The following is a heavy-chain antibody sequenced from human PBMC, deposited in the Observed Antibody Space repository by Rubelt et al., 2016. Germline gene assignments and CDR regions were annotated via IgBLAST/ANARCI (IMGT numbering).Heavy chain of an antibody. V-gene: IGHV1-8*01. D-gene: IGHD6-19*01. CDR3: ARLRWLVNYYYYGMDV. J-gene: IGHJ6*02. Sequence: QKFQGRVTMTRNTSISTAYMELSSLRSEDTAVYYCARLRWLVNYYYYGMDVWGQGTTVTVSS.